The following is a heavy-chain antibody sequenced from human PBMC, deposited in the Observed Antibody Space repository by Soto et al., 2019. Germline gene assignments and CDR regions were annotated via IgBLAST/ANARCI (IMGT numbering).Heavy chain of an antibody. CDR1: GGSFSGYY. J-gene: IGHJ4*02. D-gene: IGHD3-10*01. CDR3: ARAAGSGSYPFDY. Sequence: PSETLSLTCAVYGGSFSGYYWSWIRQPPGKGLGWIGEINHSGSTNYNPSLKSRATISVDTSKNRFSLKLSSVTAADTAVYYCARAAGSGSYPFDYWGQGTLVTVSS. CDR2: INHSGST. V-gene: IGHV4-34*01.